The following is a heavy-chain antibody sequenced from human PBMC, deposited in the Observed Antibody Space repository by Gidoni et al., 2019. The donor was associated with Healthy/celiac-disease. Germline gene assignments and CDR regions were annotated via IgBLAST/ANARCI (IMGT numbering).Heavy chain of an antibody. V-gene: IGHV4-61*01. Sequence: QVQLQESVPCQVKPSETRSLTFTVSRCSLSRCSYYWSWIRQPPGKGLEWIGYIYYSGSTNYNPSLKSRVTISVDTSKNQFSLKLSSVTAADTAVYYCAAYGGKPPGWRYFDYWGQGTLVTVSS. CDR2: IYYSGST. CDR1: RCSLSRCSYY. D-gene: IGHD4-17*01. J-gene: IGHJ4*02. CDR3: AAYGGKPPGWRYFDY.